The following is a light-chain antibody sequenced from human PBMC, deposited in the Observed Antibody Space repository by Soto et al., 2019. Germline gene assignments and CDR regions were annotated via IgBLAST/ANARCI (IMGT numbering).Light chain of an antibody. CDR3: TSFSSSTSLYV. J-gene: IGLJ1*01. CDR1: TRDIAGYNY. Sequence: QSALTQPASVSGSLGQSITISCTGTTRDIAGYNYISWYQQLPGKAPKLMIYQVTIRPSGISNRFSGSKSGNTASLTISGLQAEDEADYYRTSFSSSTSLYVFGTGTKVTLL. CDR2: QVT. V-gene: IGLV2-14*01.